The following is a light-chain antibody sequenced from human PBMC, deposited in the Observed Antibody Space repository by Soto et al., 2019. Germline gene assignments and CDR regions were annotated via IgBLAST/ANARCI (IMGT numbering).Light chain of an antibody. CDR1: KLGGKY. Sequence: SYELTQPPSVSVSPGQTASITCSGGKLGGKYACWYQQKPGQSPVLVIYQDSKRPSGIPERFSGSNSGNTATLTISGTQAMDEADYYCQAWDSSTYVVFGGGTKLTVL. V-gene: IGLV3-1*01. CDR2: QDS. J-gene: IGLJ2*01. CDR3: QAWDSSTYVV.